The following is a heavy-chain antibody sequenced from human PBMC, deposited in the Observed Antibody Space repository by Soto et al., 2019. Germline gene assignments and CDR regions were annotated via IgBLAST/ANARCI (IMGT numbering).Heavy chain of an antibody. CDR2: IVVGSGNT. D-gene: IGHD5-18*01. J-gene: IGHJ6*02. V-gene: IGHV1-58*01. Sequence: SVKVSCKASGFTFTSSAVQWVRQARGQRLEWIGWIVVGSGNTNYAQKFQERVTITRDMSTSTAYMELSSLRSEDTAVYYCAARSGYSYGPRGYYYYGMDVWGQGTSVTVSS. CDR1: GFTFTSSA. CDR3: AARSGYSYGPRGYYYYGMDV.